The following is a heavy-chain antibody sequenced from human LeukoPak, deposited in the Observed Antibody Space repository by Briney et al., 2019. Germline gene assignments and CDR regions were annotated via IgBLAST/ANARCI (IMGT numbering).Heavy chain of an antibody. CDR2: INPNSGGT. CDR3: ARGHWELLRHLTFAY. D-gene: IGHD1-26*01. CDR1: GYTFTSYA. Sequence: ASVKVSCKASGYTFTSYAMNWVRQAPGQGLEWMGWINPNSGGTNYAQKFQGRVTMTRDTSISTAYMELSRLRSDDTAVYYCARGHWELLRHLTFAYWGQGTLVTVSS. V-gene: IGHV1-2*02. J-gene: IGHJ4*02.